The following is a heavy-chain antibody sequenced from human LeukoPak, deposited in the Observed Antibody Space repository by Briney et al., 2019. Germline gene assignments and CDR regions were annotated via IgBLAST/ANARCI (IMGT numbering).Heavy chain of an antibody. J-gene: IGHJ6*03. D-gene: IGHD3-22*01. CDR2: MNPSGST. CDR3: ARGRQDVTMIVVVMTAVSYYLDV. CDR1: GGSFSGYY. V-gene: IGHV4-34*01. Sequence: PSETLSLTCAVYGGSFSGYYWTWIRQTPEKGLEWIGEMNPSGSTIYNPSLKSRVTISVDTSKNQFSLKLSSVTAADTAVYYCARGRQDVTMIVVVMTAVSYYLDVWGKGTTVTVS.